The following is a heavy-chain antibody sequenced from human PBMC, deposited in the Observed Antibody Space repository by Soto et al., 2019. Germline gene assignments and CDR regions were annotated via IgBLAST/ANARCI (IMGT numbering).Heavy chain of an antibody. V-gene: IGHV3-15*07. CDR1: GFTFSNAW. Sequence: PGGSLRLSCAASGFTFSNAWMNWVRQAPGKGLEWVGRIKSKTDGGTTDYAAPVKGRFTISRDDSKNTLYLQMNSLKTEDTAVYYCTTFMGITMVRGVIFHSYGMDVWGQGTTVTVSS. CDR3: TTFMGITMVRGVIFHSYGMDV. D-gene: IGHD3-10*01. CDR2: IKSKTDGGTT. J-gene: IGHJ6*02.